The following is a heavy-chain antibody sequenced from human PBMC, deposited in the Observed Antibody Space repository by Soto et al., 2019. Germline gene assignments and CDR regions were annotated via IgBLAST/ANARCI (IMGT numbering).Heavy chain of an antibody. D-gene: IGHD3-16*01. V-gene: IGHV3-11*01. Sequence: QVQLVESGGGLVKPGGSLRLSCAASGFTFSDYSMSWMRQAPGKGLEWVSYITVSGRTIFYADSVKGRFTTSRDNAKNSLYLQMNSLRADDTAVYYCARDGGPLSYDGMDVLGQGTTVTVSS. CDR1: GFTFSDYS. CDR3: ARDGGPLSYDGMDV. CDR2: ITVSGRTI. J-gene: IGHJ6*02.